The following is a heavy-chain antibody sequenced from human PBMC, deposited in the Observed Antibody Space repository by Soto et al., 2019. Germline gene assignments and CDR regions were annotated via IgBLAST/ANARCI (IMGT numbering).Heavy chain of an antibody. Sequence: QVQLVQSGGEVKKPGASVKVSCRASGYTFSNYGITWVRQAPGQGLEWMGWISAYNGNTNSAQKLQGRVTMTTDTSTNTVYMELRSLRSDDTAVYYCAREGLLPYYYYGMDVWGQGTTVTVSS. J-gene: IGHJ6*02. CDR2: ISAYNGNT. CDR3: AREGLLPYYYYGMDV. V-gene: IGHV1-18*01. D-gene: IGHD2-15*01. CDR1: GYTFSNYG.